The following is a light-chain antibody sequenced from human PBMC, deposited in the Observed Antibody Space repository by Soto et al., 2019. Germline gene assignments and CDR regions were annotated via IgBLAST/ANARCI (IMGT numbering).Light chain of an antibody. CDR2: GAS. Sequence: EIVLTPSPAALSVSRGERATLSCRASQSVSSNSAWYQQKPGQAPRLLIYGASTRATGIPARFSGSGSGTEFTLTISSLKSEDFAVYYCQQYNNWPRTFGQGTKVDIK. V-gene: IGKV3-15*01. CDR1: QSVSSN. CDR3: QQYNNWPRT. J-gene: IGKJ1*01.